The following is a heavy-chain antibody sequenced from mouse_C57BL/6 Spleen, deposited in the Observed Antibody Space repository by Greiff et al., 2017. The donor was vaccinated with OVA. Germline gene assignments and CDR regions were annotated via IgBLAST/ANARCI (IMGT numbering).Heavy chain of an antibody. D-gene: IGHD1-1*01. Sequence: QVQLQQPGAELVKPGASVKLSCKASGYTFTSYWMHWVKQRPGQGLEWIGMIHPNRGSTNYNEQFKSKATLTVDKSSSTAYMQLSSLTSEDSAVYYCARGATTVVIQAWFAYWGQGTLVTVSA. J-gene: IGHJ3*01. CDR1: GYTFTSYW. CDR2: IHPNRGST. V-gene: IGHV1-64*01. CDR3: ARGATTVVIQAWFAY.